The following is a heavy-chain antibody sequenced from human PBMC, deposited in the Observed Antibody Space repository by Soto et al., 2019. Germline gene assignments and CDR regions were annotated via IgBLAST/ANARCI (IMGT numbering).Heavy chain of an antibody. Sequence: GGSLRLSCAASGFTFSSYGMHLVRQAPGKGLEWVAVISYDGSNKYYADSVKGRFTISRDNSKNTLYLQMNSLRAEDTAIYYCAKDKWPKYSGSYQAFDYWGQ. CDR1: GFTFSSYG. CDR3: AKDKWPKYSGSYQAFDY. J-gene: IGHJ4*01. V-gene: IGHV3-30*18. D-gene: IGHD1-26*01. CDR2: ISYDGSNK.